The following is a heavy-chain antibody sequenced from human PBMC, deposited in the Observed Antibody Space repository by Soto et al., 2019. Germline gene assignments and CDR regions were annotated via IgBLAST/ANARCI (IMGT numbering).Heavy chain of an antibody. CDR1: GFTFSTYW. J-gene: IGHJ4*02. V-gene: IGHV3-74*01. CDR2: IDGDGSGT. CDR3: ARAGYSYGWNYFDF. Sequence: GGSLRLSCAASGFTFSTYWMHWVRQAPGKGLVWVSRIDGDGSGTSSADSVKGRFTISRDNAKNTLYLQMNSLRAEDTAVYYCARAGYSYGWNYFDFWGQGTLVTVSS. D-gene: IGHD5-18*01.